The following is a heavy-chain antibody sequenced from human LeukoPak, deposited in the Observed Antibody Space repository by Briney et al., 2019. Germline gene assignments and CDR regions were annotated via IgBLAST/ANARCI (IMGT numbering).Heavy chain of an antibody. CDR3: ADDLGWYSSGSYYYYGMDV. CDR1: GYTLTGYY. D-gene: IGHD6-25*01. CDR2: INPNSGGT. V-gene: IGHV1-2*04. Sequence: GASVKVSCKASGYTLTGYYMHWVRQAPGQGLEWMGWINPNSGGTNYAQKFQGWVTMTRDTSISAAYMELSRLRSDDTAVYYCADDLGWYSSGSYYYYGMDVWGQGTTVTVSS. J-gene: IGHJ6*02.